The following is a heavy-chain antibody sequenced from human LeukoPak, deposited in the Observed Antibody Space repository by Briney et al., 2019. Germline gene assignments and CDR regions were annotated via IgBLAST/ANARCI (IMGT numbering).Heavy chain of an antibody. Sequence: SETLSLTCTVSGGSISSYYWSWIRQPPGKGLEWIGYIYYSGSTNYNPSLKSRVTISVDTSKNQFSLRLNSVTAADTAVYYCARGLITMFRGVINLDAFDIWGQGTMVTVSS. CDR1: GGSISSYY. J-gene: IGHJ3*02. CDR2: IYYSGST. V-gene: IGHV4-59*01. CDR3: ARGLITMFRGVINLDAFDI. D-gene: IGHD3-10*01.